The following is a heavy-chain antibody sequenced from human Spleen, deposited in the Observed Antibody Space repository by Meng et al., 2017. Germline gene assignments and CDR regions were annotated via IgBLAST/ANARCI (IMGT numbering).Heavy chain of an antibody. J-gene: IGHJ1*01. CDR3: ATEDAYNSRAYYTGPYFQH. CDR2: ISSSGGNT. D-gene: IGHD3-22*01. V-gene: IGHV3-23*01. Sequence: GESLKISCAAAGFYFNNAWMSWVRQAPGKGLDWVSTISSSGGNTYYADSVKGRFATTRDISRDTLFVQMYSLRAEDTAVYYCATEDAYNSRAYYTGPYFQHWGQGSLVTVSS. CDR1: GFYFNNAW.